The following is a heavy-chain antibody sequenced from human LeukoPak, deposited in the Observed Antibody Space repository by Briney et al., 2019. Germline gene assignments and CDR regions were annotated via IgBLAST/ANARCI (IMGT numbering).Heavy chain of an antibody. V-gene: IGHV1-46*01. CDR1: GYTFTGYY. J-gene: IGHJ4*02. CDR3: ARVVMYYYDSSGLDY. Sequence: GASVKVSCKASGYTFTGYYMHWVRQAPGQGLEWMGIINPSGGSTSYAQKFQGRVTMTRDTSTSTVYMELSSLRSEDTAVYYCARVVMYYYDSSGLDYWGQGTLVTVSS. CDR2: INPSGGST. D-gene: IGHD3-22*01.